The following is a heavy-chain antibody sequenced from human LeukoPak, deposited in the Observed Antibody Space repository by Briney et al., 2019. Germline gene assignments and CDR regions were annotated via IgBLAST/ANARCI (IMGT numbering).Heavy chain of an antibody. CDR2: INPSGGST. CDR1: GYTFTSYY. CDR3: ASLSSDYGDYLYFDY. Sequence: ASVKVSCKASGYTFTSYYMHWVRQAPGQGLEWMGIINPSGGSTSYAQKSQGRVTMTRDTSTSTVYMELSSLRSEDTAVYYCASLSSDYGDYLYFDYWGQGTLVTVSS. V-gene: IGHV1-46*01. J-gene: IGHJ4*02. D-gene: IGHD4-17*01.